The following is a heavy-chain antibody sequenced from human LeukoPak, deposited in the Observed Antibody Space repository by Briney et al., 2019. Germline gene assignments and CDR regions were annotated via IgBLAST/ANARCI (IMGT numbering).Heavy chain of an antibody. J-gene: IGHJ3*02. V-gene: IGHV5-51*01. Sequence: GESLKISCKGFGYSFTNYWIGWVRQMPGKGLEWMGIIYPDYSGTTYSPSFQGQVTMSVDKSINTAYLQWNSLRASDTAMYYCARHTDGNDSDAFDIWGQGTMVAVSS. CDR1: GYSFTNYW. CDR2: IYPDYSGT. CDR3: ARHTDGNDSDAFDI. D-gene: IGHD2-8*02.